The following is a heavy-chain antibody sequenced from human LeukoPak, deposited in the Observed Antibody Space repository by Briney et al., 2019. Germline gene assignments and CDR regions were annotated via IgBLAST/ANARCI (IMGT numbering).Heavy chain of an antibody. CDR3: AREYGDFDY. J-gene: IGHJ4*02. V-gene: IGHV4-4*07. Sequence: SETLSLTCTVSGGSISNYYWSWIRQPAGKELEWIGRINRSGGTNYNPSLKSRVTMSVDTSKNQFSLRLSSVTAVDTAVYYCAREYGDFDYWGQGTLVTVSS. CDR2: INRSGGT. CDR1: GGSISNYY. D-gene: IGHD4-17*01.